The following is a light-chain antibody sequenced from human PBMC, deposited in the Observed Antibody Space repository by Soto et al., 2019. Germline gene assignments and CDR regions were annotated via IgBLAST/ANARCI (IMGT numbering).Light chain of an antibody. CDR3: QQYGRSIT. Sequence: EFCLRRFPATLSLSPGERATLSCRASQSVSSSYLAWYQQKPGQAPRLLIYGASSRATGIPDRFSGSGSGTDFTLTISRLEPEDFAVYYCQQYGRSITFGQGTRLEIK. V-gene: IGKV3-20*01. CDR1: QSVSSSY. J-gene: IGKJ5*01. CDR2: GAS.